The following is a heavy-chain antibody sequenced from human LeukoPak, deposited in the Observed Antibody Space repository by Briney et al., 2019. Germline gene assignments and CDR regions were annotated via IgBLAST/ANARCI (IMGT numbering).Heavy chain of an antibody. CDR1: GFTFSSYW. CDR2: INSDGSST. CDR3: ARETYYDFWSGYYNGWFDP. J-gene: IGHJ5*02. Sequence: GGSLRLSCAASGFTFSSYWMHWVRQAPGKGLVWVSRINSDGSSTSYADSVKGRFTISRDNAKNTLYLQMNSLRAEDTAVYYCARETYYDFWSGYYNGWFDPWGQGTLVTVPS. D-gene: IGHD3-3*01. V-gene: IGHV3-74*01.